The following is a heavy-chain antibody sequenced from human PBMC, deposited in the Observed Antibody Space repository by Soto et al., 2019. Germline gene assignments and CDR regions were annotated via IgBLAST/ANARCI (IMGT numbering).Heavy chain of an antibody. V-gene: IGHV4-59*06. CDR2: IYYSGST. CDR3: ARARANVAAAGSFDY. D-gene: IGHD6-13*01. Sequence: SETLSLTCTVSGGSMSTSYWSWIRQHPGKGLEWIGYIYYSGSTYYNPSLKSRVTISVDTSKNQFSLKLSSVTAADTAVYYCARARANVAAAGSFDYWGQGTLVTVSS. J-gene: IGHJ4*02. CDR1: GGSMSTSY.